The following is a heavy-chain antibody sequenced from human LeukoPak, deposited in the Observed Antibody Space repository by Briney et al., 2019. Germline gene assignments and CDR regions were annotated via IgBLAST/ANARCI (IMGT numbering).Heavy chain of an antibody. CDR1: GFTFW. Sequence: GGSLRLSCEVSGFTFWMSWVRQAPGKGLEWVAIISYDGGEIYYVDSVKGRFTLSRDNAKSSVYLQMNSLRAEDAAVYYCARDKPRGSYDGSIFDSWGQGTLVTVSS. D-gene: IGHD3-16*01. J-gene: IGHJ4*02. V-gene: IGHV3-7*01. CDR2: ISYDGGEI. CDR3: ARDKPRGSYDGSIFDS.